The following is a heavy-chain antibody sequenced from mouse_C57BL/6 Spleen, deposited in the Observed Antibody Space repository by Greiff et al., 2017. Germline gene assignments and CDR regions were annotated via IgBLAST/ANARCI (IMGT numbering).Heavy chain of an antibody. Sequence: QVQLQQSGAGLVRPGASVTLSCKASGYTFTDYDMHWVQQTPVHGLEWIGAIDPETDGTAYNQKFKGKAILTADKSSSTAYMELRGLTSEDSAVYYCTRAYYSNYGGFAYWGKGTMVTVSA. V-gene: IGHV1-15*01. CDR2: IDPETDGT. CDR1: GYTFTDYD. CDR3: TRAYYSNYGGFAY. J-gene: IGHJ3*01. D-gene: IGHD2-5*01.